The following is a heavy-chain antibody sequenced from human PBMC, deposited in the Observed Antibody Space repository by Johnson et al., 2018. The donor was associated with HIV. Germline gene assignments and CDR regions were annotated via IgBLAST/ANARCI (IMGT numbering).Heavy chain of an antibody. Sequence: MLLVESGGGVVRPGGSLRLSCAASGFTFDDYGMSWVRQAPGKGLEWVSGINWNGGSKGYGDSVKGRFTISRDNAKNSLYMQMNSLRAEDTAVYYCARVYYYDSSGIDAFDIWGQGTMVTVSS. CDR2: INWNGGSK. J-gene: IGHJ3*02. CDR1: GFTFDDYG. CDR3: ARVYYYDSSGIDAFDI. V-gene: IGHV3-20*04. D-gene: IGHD3-22*01.